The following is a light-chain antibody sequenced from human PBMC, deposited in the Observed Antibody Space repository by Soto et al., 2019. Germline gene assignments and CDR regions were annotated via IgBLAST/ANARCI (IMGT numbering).Light chain of an antibody. CDR2: GAS. J-gene: IGKJ4*02. CDR1: QSVSSSY. V-gene: IGKV3-20*01. CDR3: HQYDSAPLP. Sequence: EIGLTQSPGTLSLSPGERATLSCRASQSVSSSYLAWYQQKPGQAPRLLIYGASSRATGIPDRFSGSGSGTDVTLNISRLEPEDFAVYYCHQYDSAPLPFGGGTKVELK.